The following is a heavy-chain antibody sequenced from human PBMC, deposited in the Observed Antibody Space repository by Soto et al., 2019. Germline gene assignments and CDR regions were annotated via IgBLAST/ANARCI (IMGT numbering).Heavy chain of an antibody. D-gene: IGHD3-10*01. J-gene: IGHJ4*02. CDR1: GGTFSSYT. CDR3: ARGGPYGSGSYSLDY. V-gene: IGHV1-69*08. CDR2: IIPILGTA. Sequence: QVQLVQSGAEVKKPGSSVKVSCKASGGTFSSYTISWVRQAPGQGLEWMGRIIPILGTANYAQKFQGRVTITADKSTSTAYMELSSLRSEDTAVYYCARGGPYGSGSYSLDYWGQGTLVTVSS.